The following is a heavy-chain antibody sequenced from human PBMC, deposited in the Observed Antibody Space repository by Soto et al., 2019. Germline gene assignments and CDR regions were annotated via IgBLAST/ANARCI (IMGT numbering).Heavy chain of an antibody. D-gene: IGHD4-17*01. CDR3: ARHTYGIGLAF. Sequence: PSETLSLTCSVSGSSLTNSDYYWGWIRQPPGKGLEWIGSIFYSGNTFYNPSLRSRVTISSDTSNKQFSLRLSSLTAEDSGVYYCARHTYGIGLAFWGKGTLVTVSS. CDR2: IFYSGNT. V-gene: IGHV4-39*01. CDR1: GSSLTNSDYY. J-gene: IGHJ4*02.